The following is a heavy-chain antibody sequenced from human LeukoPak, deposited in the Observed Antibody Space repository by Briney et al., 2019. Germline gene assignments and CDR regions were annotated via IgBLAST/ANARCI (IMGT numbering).Heavy chain of an antibody. CDR3: TRLRDFGVVNLFDY. CDR1: GFTFSGSA. Sequence: PGGSLRLSCAASGFTFSGSAMHWVRQASGKGLEWVGRIRSKANSYATAYAASVKGRFTISRDDSKNTAYLQMNSLKTEDTAVYYCTRLRDFGVVNLFDYWGQGTLVTVSS. CDR2: IRSKANSYAT. D-gene: IGHD3-3*01. V-gene: IGHV3-73*01. J-gene: IGHJ4*02.